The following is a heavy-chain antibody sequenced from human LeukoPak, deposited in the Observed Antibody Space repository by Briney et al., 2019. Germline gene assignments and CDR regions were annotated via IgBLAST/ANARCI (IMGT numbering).Heavy chain of an antibody. CDR1: GGSISSYY. D-gene: IGHD4-23*01. V-gene: IGHV4-4*07. CDR3: ARDLGANGGIHDDAFDI. CDR2: IYTSGST. Sequence: SETLSLTCTVSGGSISSYYWSWIRQPPGKGLEWIGRIYTSGSTNYNPSLKSRVTMSVDTSKNQFSLKLSSVTAADTAVYYCARDLGANGGIHDDAFDIWGQGTMVTVSS. J-gene: IGHJ3*02.